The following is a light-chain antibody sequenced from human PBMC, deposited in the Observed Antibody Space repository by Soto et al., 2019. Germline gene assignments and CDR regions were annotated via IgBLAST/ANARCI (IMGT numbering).Light chain of an antibody. CDR1: QSVSSNY. V-gene: IGKV3-20*01. J-gene: IGKJ1*01. CDR3: QHYGSSRT. Sequence: DMVLTHSPGTLSVCLCERSTLSFRASQSVSSNYIAWYQQQPGEAPKVLISRASIRATGIPDRFTSSGSGTDITLTISRLEPEDFAVYYCQHYGSSRTFGQGTKVDIK. CDR2: RAS.